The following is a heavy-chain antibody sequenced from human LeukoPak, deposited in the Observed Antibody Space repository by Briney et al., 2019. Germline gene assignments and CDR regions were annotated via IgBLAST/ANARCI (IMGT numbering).Heavy chain of an antibody. CDR2: ISSSSSTI. CDR1: GFTSSSYS. J-gene: IGHJ3*02. V-gene: IGHV3-48*01. Sequence: GGSLRLSCAASGFTSSSYSMNWVRQAPGKGLEWVSYISSSSSTIYYADSVKGRFTISRDNAKNSLYLQMNSLRAEDTAVYYCAFNVDTASPDAFDIWGQGTMVTVSS. D-gene: IGHD5-18*01. CDR3: AFNVDTASPDAFDI.